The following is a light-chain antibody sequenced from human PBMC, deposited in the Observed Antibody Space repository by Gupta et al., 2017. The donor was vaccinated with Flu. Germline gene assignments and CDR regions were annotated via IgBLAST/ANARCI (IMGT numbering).Light chain of an antibody. CDR3: VAWDTSLSARV. V-gene: IGLV1-51*02. CDR2: ENN. Sequence: QSVLTQPPSVSAAPGQRVTVSCSGGNSNIGNNYVSWYQQLPGTAPKVLIFENNQRPSGVPARFSGSRSATSATLAITGLQTEDEAVYYCVAWDTSLSARVFGGGTKVTVL. CDR1: NSNIGNNY. J-gene: IGLJ2*01.